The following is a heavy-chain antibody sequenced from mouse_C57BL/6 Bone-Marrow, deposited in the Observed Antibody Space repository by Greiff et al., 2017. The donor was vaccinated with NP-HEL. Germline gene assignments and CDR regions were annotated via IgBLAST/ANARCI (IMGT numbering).Heavy chain of an antibody. D-gene: IGHD1-1*01. J-gene: IGHJ2*01. Sequence: QVQLQQPGAELVKPGASVKMSCKASGYTFTSYWITWVKQRPGQGLEWIGDIYPGSGSTNYNEKFKSKATLPVDTSSCTAYMQLSSLTSEDSAVYYCARFYYYDYWGQGTTLTVSS. CDR1: GYTFTSYW. V-gene: IGHV1-55*01. CDR2: IYPGSGST. CDR3: ARFYYYDY.